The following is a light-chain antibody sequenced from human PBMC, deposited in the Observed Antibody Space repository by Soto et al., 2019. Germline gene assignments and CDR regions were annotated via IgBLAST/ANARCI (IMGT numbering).Light chain of an antibody. CDR2: WAS. V-gene: IGKV4-1*01. J-gene: IGKJ2*01. CDR3: QQYYSTPPA. CDR1: QSVLSSSNNKNY. Sequence: DIVMTQSPDSLTVPLGERATINCKSSQSVLSSSNNKNYVAWYQQKPGQPPSLLIYWASTQESGVPDRFSGSGSGTDFTLTISSLQTEDVAVYYCQQYYSTPPAFGQGTKLEIK.